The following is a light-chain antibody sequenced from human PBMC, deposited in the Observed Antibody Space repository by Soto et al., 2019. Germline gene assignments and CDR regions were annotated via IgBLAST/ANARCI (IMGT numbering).Light chain of an antibody. Sequence: DIVLTQSPGTLSFSPGERATLSCRASQSVSSNLAWYQQKPGQAPRLLIYGASTRATGIPARFSGSGSGTEFTLTISSLQSADFAVYYCQQYNNWPPITFGQGTRLEIK. CDR1: QSVSSN. V-gene: IGKV3-15*01. CDR2: GAS. CDR3: QQYNNWPPIT. J-gene: IGKJ5*01.